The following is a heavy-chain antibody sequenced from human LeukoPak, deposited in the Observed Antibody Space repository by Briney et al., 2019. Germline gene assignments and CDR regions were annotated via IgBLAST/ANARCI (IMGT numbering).Heavy chain of an antibody. J-gene: IGHJ4*02. CDR3: ATIPVYNSGSCHFDY. V-gene: IGHV4-39*07. Sequence: SETLSLTCTVSGGSISSSSYYWGWIRQPPGKGLEWIGSIYYSGSTNYNPSLKSRVTLSVDMSKNLFSLKLSSVTAADTAVYYCATIPVYNSGSCHFDYWGQGTLVAVSS. D-gene: IGHD3-10*01. CDR1: GGSISSSSYY. CDR2: IYYSGST.